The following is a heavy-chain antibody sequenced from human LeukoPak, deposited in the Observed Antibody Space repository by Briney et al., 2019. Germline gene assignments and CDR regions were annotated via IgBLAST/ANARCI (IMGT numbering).Heavy chain of an antibody. D-gene: IGHD2-15*01. CDR2: IIPIFGTA. J-gene: IGHJ3*02. CDR1: GYTFTGYY. Sequence: EASVKVSCKASGYTFTGYYMHWVRQAPGQGLEWMGGIIPIFGTANYAQKFQGRVTITADKSTSTAYMELSSLRYEDTAVYYCARVWCSGGSCYSSRGAFDIWGQGTMVTVSS. CDR3: ARVWCSGGSCYSSRGAFDI. V-gene: IGHV1-69*06.